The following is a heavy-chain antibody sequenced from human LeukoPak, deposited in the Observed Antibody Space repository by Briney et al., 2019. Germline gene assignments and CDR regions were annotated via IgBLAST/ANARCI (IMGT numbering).Heavy chain of an antibody. J-gene: IGHJ6*03. CDR1: GFTFSSYA. CDR2: IKQDGSEK. V-gene: IGHV3-7*03. CDR3: ARGYYYMDV. Sequence: GGSLRLSCAASGFTFSSYAMSWVRQAPGKGLEWVANIKQDGSEKYYVDSVKGRFTISRDNAKNSLYLQMNSLRAEDAALYFCARGYYYMDVWGKGTTVAVSS.